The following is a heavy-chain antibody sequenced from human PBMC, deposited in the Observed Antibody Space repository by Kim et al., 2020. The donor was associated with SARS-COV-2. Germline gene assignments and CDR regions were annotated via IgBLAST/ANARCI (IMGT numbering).Heavy chain of an antibody. J-gene: IGHJ6*02. D-gene: IGHD3-10*01. V-gene: IGHV3-23*01. CDR3: AKREVGYSGSGDMDV. CDR2: IGAGGTST. Sequence: GGSLRLSCAASGFTFSSYAMNWVRQAPGKGLEWVSAIGAGGTSTYDADSVKGRFTISRDNSKNTLYLQMNSLRAEDTAVYYCAKREVGYSGSGDMDVGGQGPTVSVSS. CDR1: GFTFSSYA.